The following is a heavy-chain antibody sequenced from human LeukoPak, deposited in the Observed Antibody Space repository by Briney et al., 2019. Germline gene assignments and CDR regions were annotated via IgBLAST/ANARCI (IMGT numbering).Heavy chain of an antibody. V-gene: IGHV3-9*01. Sequence: PGGSLRLSCAASGFTFDDYAMHWVRQAPGKGLEWVSGISWNSGNRGYADSVKGRFTISRDNAKNSLYLQMNSLKTEDTAVYYCTTEPLLWFGELPDFDYWGQGTLVTVSS. CDR3: TTEPLLWFGELPDFDY. J-gene: IGHJ4*02. CDR1: GFTFDDYA. CDR2: ISWNSGNR. D-gene: IGHD3-10*01.